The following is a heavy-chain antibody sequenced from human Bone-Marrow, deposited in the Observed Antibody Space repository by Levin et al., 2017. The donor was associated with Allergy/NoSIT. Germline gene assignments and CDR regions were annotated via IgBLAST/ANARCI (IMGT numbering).Heavy chain of an antibody. CDR3: ARVEGYGSGSYHFQH. J-gene: IGHJ1*01. V-gene: IGHV5-10-1*01. CDR2: IDPTDSYT. CDR1: GYSFTSYW. D-gene: IGHD3-10*01. Sequence: GESLKISCKGSGYSFTSYWLIWVRQMPGKGLEWMGKIDPTDSYTNYSPSLEGHVTISTDNSLSTAYLQWSSLKASDTAMYFCARVEGYGSGSYHFQHWGQGTLVPVSS.